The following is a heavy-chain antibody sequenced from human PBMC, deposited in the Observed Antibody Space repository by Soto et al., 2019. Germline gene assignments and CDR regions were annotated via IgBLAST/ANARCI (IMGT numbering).Heavy chain of an antibody. D-gene: IGHD2-15*01. J-gene: IGHJ4*02. CDR3: AKVKDIVVVVAATHFDY. CDR1: GFTFSSYA. V-gene: IGHV3-23*01. CDR2: ISGSGGST. Sequence: PGGSLRLSCAASGFTFSSYAMSWVRQAPGKGLEWVSAISGSGGSTYYADSVKGRFTISRDNSKNTLYLQMNSLRAEDTAVYYCAKVKDIVVVVAATHFDYWGQGTLVTAPQ.